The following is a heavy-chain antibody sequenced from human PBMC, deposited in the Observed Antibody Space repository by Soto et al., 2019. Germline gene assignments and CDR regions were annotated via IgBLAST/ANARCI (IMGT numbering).Heavy chain of an antibody. CDR1: GGTFSSYA. CDR2: IIPIFGTA. D-gene: IGHD6-13*01. CDR3: ARDGRDIAAADPYNWFDP. Sequence: SVKVSCKASGGTFSSYAISWVRQAPGQGLEWVGGIIPIFGTANYAQKFQGRVTITADESTSTAYMELSSLRSEDTAVYYCARDGRDIAAADPYNWFDPWGQGTLVTVSS. V-gene: IGHV1-69*13. J-gene: IGHJ5*02.